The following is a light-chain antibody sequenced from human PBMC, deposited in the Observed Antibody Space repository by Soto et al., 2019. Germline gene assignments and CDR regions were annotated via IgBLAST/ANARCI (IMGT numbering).Light chain of an antibody. V-gene: IGKV3-20*01. J-gene: IGKJ3*01. CDR1: QSVSSSY. CDR3: QQYGSPPLFT. CDR2: GAS. Sequence: EIVLTQSPGTLSLSPGERATLSCRASQSVSSSYLAWYQQKPGQAPRLLIYGASSRATGIPDRFSGSGSGTDFPLTISTLEPEDFAVYYCQQYGSPPLFTFGPGTTVDIK.